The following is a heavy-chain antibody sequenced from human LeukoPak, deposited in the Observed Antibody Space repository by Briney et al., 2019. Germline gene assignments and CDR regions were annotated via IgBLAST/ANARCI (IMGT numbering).Heavy chain of an antibody. CDR3: SKVGIAVAGYLDY. CDR1: GFTFDDYA. CDR2: ISWNSGSI. Sequence: GRSLRLSCAASGFTFDDYAMHWVRQAPGKGLEWVSGISWNSGSIGYADSVKGRFTISRDNAKNSLYLQMNSLRAEDTALYYCSKVGIAVAGYLDYWGQGTLVTVSS. V-gene: IGHV3-9*01. J-gene: IGHJ4*02. D-gene: IGHD6-19*01.